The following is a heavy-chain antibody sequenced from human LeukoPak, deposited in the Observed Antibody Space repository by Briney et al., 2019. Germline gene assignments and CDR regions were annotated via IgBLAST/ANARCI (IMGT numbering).Heavy chain of an antibody. Sequence: SETLSLTCAVYGGSFSGYYWSWIRQPPGKGLEWIGEINHSGSTNYNPSLKSRVTISVDTSQNQFSLKLSSVTAADTAVYYCARGGDYGDYDGYYFDYWGQGTLVTVSS. V-gene: IGHV4-34*01. CDR1: GGSFSGYY. CDR3: ARGGDYGDYDGYYFDY. J-gene: IGHJ4*02. CDR2: INHSGST. D-gene: IGHD4-17*01.